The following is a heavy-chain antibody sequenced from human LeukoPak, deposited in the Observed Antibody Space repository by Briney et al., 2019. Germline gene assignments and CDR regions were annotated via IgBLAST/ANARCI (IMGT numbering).Heavy chain of an antibody. Sequence: GGSLRLSCAASGFTFSSYWMSWVRQAPGKGLEWVSGISGSGGSTFYADSVKGRFTISRDNSKNTLYLQMNSLRAEDAAVYYCAKDRAYYSDSSGYYLVRAYDYWGQGTLVTVSS. J-gene: IGHJ4*02. D-gene: IGHD3-22*01. CDR2: ISGSGGST. CDR1: GFTFSSYW. CDR3: AKDRAYYSDSSGYYLVRAYDY. V-gene: IGHV3-23*01.